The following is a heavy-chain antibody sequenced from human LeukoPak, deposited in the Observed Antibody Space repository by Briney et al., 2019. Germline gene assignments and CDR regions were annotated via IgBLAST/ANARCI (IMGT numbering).Heavy chain of an antibody. CDR2: LYYSGST. CDR1: GYSIRSGYH. V-gene: IGHV4-38-2*01. J-gene: IGHJ3*02. Sequence: PSETLSLTCAVSGYSIRSGYHWGWIRQPPGKGLEWIGRLYYSGSTYYNPSLKNRVTISVGTSKHHFSLQLRSVTAADRRAYYFARHSRGYGYDAFDIWGQGTMVTVSS. D-gene: IGHD6-19*01. CDR3: ARHSRGYGYDAFDI.